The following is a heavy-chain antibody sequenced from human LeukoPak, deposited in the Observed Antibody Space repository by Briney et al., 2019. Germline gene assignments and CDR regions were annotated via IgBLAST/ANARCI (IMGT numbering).Heavy chain of an antibody. D-gene: IGHD3-10*01. CDR3: AKVLNYYGSGYFDY. Sequence: PGRSLRLSCAASGFTFSSYAMHWVRQAPGKGLEWVAVISYDGSNKYYADSVKGRFTISRDNSENTLYLQMNSLRAEDTAVYYCAKVLNYYGSGYFDYWGQGTLVTVSS. J-gene: IGHJ4*02. CDR1: GFTFSSYA. CDR2: ISYDGSNK. V-gene: IGHV3-30-3*01.